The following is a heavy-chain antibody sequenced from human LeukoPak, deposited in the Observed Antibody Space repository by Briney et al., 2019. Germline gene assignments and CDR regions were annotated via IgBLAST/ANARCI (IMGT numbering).Heavy chain of an antibody. Sequence: SETLSLTCTVSGGSISSYYWSWIRQPAGKGLEWIGRIYTSGSTNYNPSLKSRVTISVDTSKNQFSLKLSSVTAADTAVYYCARGLPYYYGSGSYRKPFDYWGQGTLVTVSS. CDR2: IYTSGST. J-gene: IGHJ4*02. V-gene: IGHV4-4*07. D-gene: IGHD3-10*01. CDR1: GGSISSYY. CDR3: ARGLPYYYGSGSYRKPFDY.